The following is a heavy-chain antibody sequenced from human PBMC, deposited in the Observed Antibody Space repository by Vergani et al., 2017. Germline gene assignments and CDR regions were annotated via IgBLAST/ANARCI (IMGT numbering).Heavy chain of an antibody. J-gene: IGHJ4*02. CDR2: IYHSGST. CDR3: ARGNYYDSSGKFDY. Sequence: QVQLQESGPGLVKPSQTLSLTCSVSGDSISSGVYYWSWIRQPPGKGLEWIGYIYHSGSTYYNPSLKSRVTISVDRSKNQFSLKLSSVTAADTAVYYCARGNYYDSSGKFDYWGQGTLVTVSS. CDR1: GDSISSGVYY. D-gene: IGHD3-22*01. V-gene: IGHV4-30-2*01.